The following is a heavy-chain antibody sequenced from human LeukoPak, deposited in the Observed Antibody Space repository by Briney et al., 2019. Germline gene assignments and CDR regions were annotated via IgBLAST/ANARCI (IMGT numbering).Heavy chain of an antibody. CDR3: ARDDWNYYYYGMDV. J-gene: IGHJ6*02. D-gene: IGHD1-1*01. CDR1: GFTFSSYA. CDR2: ISYDGSNK. Sequence: PGGSLRLSCAASGFTFSSYAMHWVRQAPGKGLEWVAVISYDGSNKYYADSVKGRFTISGDNAKNSLYLQMNSLRAEDTAVYYCARDDWNYYYYGMDVWGQGTTVTVSS. V-gene: IGHV3-30-3*01.